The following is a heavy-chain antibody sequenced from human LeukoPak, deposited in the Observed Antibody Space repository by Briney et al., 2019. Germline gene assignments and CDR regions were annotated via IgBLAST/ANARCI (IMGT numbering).Heavy chain of an antibody. CDR3: AKKPATIKFPFDI. D-gene: IGHD5-24*01. Sequence: GGSLRLSCVGSGFSFSTYDMGWVRQTPGKGLEWASAISTTGGYTGDADSVKGRFTISRDNSQNTLFLQMHSLRAEDTAVYYCAKKPATIKFPFDIWGQGTLVTVSP. CDR1: GFSFSTYD. V-gene: IGHV3-23*01. J-gene: IGHJ4*02. CDR2: ISTTGGYT.